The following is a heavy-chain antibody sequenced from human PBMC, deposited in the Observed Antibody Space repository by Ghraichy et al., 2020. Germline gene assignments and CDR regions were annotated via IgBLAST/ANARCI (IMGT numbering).Heavy chain of an antibody. D-gene: IGHD1-7*01. CDR1: GGSISSNS. Sequence: SETLSLTCTVSGGSISSNSWSWIRQPPGKGLEWIALIYYSGSTIDNSSLKSRVTISIDTSKNQFSLKLSAVTAADTAVYYCARGPRGDNWKYGEFDYWGQGTLVTVSS. CDR3: ARGPRGDNWKYGEFDY. CDR2: IYYSGST. V-gene: IGHV4-59*01. J-gene: IGHJ4*02.